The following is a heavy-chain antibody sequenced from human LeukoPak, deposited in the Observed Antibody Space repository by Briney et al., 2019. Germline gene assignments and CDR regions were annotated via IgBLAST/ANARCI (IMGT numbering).Heavy chain of an antibody. V-gene: IGHV4-59*01. CDR3: ARGGYYGSGNDFRFDP. CDR2: IYYSGST. J-gene: IGHJ5*02. Sequence: SETLSLTCAVYGGSFSGYYWSWIRQPPGKGLEWIGYIYYSGSTNYNPSLKSRVTILVDTSKNQFSLKLSSVTAADTAVYFCARGGYYGSGNDFRFDPWGQGTLVTVSS. D-gene: IGHD3-10*01. CDR1: GGSFSGYY.